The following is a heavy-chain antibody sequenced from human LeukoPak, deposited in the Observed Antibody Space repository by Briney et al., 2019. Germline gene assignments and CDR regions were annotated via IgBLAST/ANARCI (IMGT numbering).Heavy chain of an antibody. J-gene: IGHJ4*02. CDR2: IYYSGST. CDR3: AREGGGFDY. D-gene: IGHD3-16*01. Sequence: SETLSLTCTVSGGSISSSSYYWGWIRQPPGKGLEWIGSIYYSGSTYYNPSLKSRVTISVDTSKNQFSLRLSSATAADTAVYHCAREGGGFDYWGQGTLVTVSS. V-gene: IGHV4-39*07. CDR1: GGSISSSSYY.